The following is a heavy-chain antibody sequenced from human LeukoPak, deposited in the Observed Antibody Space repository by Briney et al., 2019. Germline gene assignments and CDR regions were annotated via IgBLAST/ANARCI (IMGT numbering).Heavy chain of an antibody. CDR1: GGSISSGGYS. V-gene: IGHV4-30-2*01. CDR2: IYHSGST. Sequence: SETLSLTCAVSGGSISSGGYSWSWIRQPPGKGLEWIGYIYHSGSTYYNPSLKSRVTISVDRSKNQFSLKLSSVTAADTAVYYCARASIAARRANAFDIWGQGTMVTVSS. D-gene: IGHD6-6*01. J-gene: IGHJ3*02. CDR3: ARASIAARRANAFDI.